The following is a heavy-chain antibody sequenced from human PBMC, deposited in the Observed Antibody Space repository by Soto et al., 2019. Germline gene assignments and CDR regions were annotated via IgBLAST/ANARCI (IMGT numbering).Heavy chain of an antibody. V-gene: IGHV3-74*01. CDR2: INSDGSST. J-gene: IGHJ6*02. D-gene: IGHD6-13*01. CDR1: GFTFSSYW. CDR3: ARVASIAAADRLYYYYYGMDV. Sequence: GGSLRLSCAASGFTFSSYWMHWVRQAPGKGLVWVSRINSDGSSTSYADSVKGRFTISRDNAKNTLYLQMNSLRAEDTAVYYCARVASIAAADRLYYYYYGMDVWGQGTTVTVS.